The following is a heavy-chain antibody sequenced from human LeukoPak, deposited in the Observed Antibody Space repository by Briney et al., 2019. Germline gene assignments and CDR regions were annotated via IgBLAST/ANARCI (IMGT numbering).Heavy chain of an antibody. CDR1: GYSFTSCD. V-gene: IGHV1-8*03. CDR3: ARAPVGTRVFGY. Sequence: GASVKVSFKASGYSFTSCDINWVRPATGQGLEWMGWMNHNSGNTGYAQKFQGRVNITRNTSISTAYMELSSLKSEDTAVYYCARAPVGTRVFGYWGQGTLVTVSS. CDR2: MNHNSGNT. J-gene: IGHJ4*02. D-gene: IGHD1-26*01.